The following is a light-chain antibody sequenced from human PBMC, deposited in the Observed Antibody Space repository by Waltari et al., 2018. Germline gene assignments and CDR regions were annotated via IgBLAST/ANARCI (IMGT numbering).Light chain of an antibody. CDR2: ATK. CDR1: RSNIGGGYD. CDR3: QTYDSTLSAPYV. V-gene: IGLV1-40*01. Sequence: QSLLTQPPSVSGAPGQRVTISCTGSRSNIGGGYDVHWYQQLPGAAPKLLIYATKNRPSGVPDRFSGSKSGTSASLVITGLQTEDEADYYCQTYDSTLSAPYVFGTGTKVSIL. J-gene: IGLJ1*01.